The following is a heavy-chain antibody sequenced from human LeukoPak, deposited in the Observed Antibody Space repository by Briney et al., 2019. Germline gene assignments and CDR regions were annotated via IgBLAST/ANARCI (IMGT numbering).Heavy chain of an antibody. CDR3: TTDGPDP. CDR2: IRYDGSNK. J-gene: IGHJ5*02. V-gene: IGHV3-30*02. CDR1: GFTFSSYG. Sequence: GGSLRLSCAASGFTFSSYGMHWVRQAPGKGLEWVAFIRYDGSNKYYADSVKGRFTISRDNSKNTLYLQMNSLKIEDTAVYYCTTDGPDPWGQGTLVTVSS.